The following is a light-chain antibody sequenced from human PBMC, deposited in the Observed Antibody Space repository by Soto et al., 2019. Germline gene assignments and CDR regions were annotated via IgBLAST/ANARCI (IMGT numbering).Light chain of an antibody. Sequence: QSVLTQPASVSGSPGQSITISCTGTSSDVGSYKLVSWYQQNPGRAPKLIIYEGSKRPSGISNRFSGSKSGNTASLTISGLQADDEADYYCCSYAGSSTVLFGGGTQLTVL. CDR2: EGS. V-gene: IGLV2-23*01. CDR1: SSDVGSYKL. J-gene: IGLJ2*01. CDR3: CSYAGSSTVL.